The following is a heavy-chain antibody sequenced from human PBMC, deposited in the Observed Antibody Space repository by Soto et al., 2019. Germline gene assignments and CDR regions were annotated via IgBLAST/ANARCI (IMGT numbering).Heavy chain of an antibody. CDR3: ESASHRIAGAVDHFDS. D-gene: IGHD6-19*01. V-gene: IGHV1-69*02. Sequence: QVQLVQSGAEVKKPGSSVKVSCKASGGTFSSYTISWVRQAPGQGLEWMGRIIPILGIANYAQKFQGRVTITADKSTSTAYMELSSLRSEDTAVYYCESASHRIAGAVDHFDSWVQGTMVTVSS. CDR1: GGTFSSYT. CDR2: IIPILGIA. J-gene: IGHJ4*02.